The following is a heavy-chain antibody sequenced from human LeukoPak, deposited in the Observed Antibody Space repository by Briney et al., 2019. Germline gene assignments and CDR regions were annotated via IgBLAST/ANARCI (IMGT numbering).Heavy chain of an antibody. CDR1: GFTFSSYS. CDR2: ISSSSSYI. CDR3: ARGGVVPAAFDY. Sequence: GGSLRLSCAASGFTFSSYSMNWVRQAPGKGLEWVSSISSSSSYIYYADSVKGRFTISRDNAKNSLYLQMNSLRAEDTAVYYCARGGVVPAAFDYWGQGTLVTVSS. D-gene: IGHD2-2*01. J-gene: IGHJ4*02. V-gene: IGHV3-21*01.